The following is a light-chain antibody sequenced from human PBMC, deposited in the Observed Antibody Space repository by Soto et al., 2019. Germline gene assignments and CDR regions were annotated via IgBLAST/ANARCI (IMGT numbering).Light chain of an antibody. CDR3: QQYYNFPWT. CDR2: AAS. CDR1: QGISNR. J-gene: IGKJ1*01. V-gene: IGKV1D-8*03. Sequence: VIWVTQSPSSLSASTGDRVTISCRVSQGISNRLAWYQQKPGKAPELLISAASTLKSGVPSRFSGGGSGTDFTLTIGCLQSEDFATYYCQQYYNFPWTFGQGTKVEIK.